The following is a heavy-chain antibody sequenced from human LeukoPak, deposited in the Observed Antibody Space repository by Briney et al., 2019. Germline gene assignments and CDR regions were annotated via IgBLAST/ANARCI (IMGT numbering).Heavy chain of an antibody. D-gene: IGHD3-16*02. V-gene: IGHV1-24*01. CDR3: ARSRAITFGGVIAQPYDY. CDR1: GYIFSELS. CDR2: FNPEDGET. J-gene: IGHJ4*02. Sequence: ASVKVSCKVSGYIFSELSMHWVRQAPGQGLEWMGGFNPEDGETFYAQKFQGRVNMAEDTSTDTAYMELSSLSYDDTAVYYCARSRAITFGGVIAQPYDYWGQGTLVTVSS.